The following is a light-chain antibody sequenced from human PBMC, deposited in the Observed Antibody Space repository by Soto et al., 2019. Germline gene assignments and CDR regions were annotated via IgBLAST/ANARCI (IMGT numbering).Light chain of an antibody. CDR2: AAS. J-gene: IGKJ4*01. V-gene: IGKV3-15*01. CDR1: RSVSYN. Sequence: EIVMTQSPATLSVSPGERATLSCRASRSVSYNLAWYQHKPGQAPRLLIYAASTRPSGVPARFSGRGSGTEFTLTITSLQSEDFAVYYCQQYNNWHPLTFGGGTKVEIK. CDR3: QQYNNWHPLT.